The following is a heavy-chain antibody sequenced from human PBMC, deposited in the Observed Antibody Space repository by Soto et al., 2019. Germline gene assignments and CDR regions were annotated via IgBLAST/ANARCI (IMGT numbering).Heavy chain of an antibody. J-gene: IGHJ6*02. D-gene: IGHD2-2*02. CDR3: AREYTAWPLAYGLDV. V-gene: IGHV3-21*01. CDR2: INSRSDI. Sequence: GGSLRLSCVGSGFTFSNFSINWVRQAQGKGLEWVSSINSRSDIYYADSVKGRFTISRDNAKNSVSLQMNSLRAEDTAVYYCAREYTAWPLAYGLDVWGQGTTVTVSS. CDR1: GFTFSNFS.